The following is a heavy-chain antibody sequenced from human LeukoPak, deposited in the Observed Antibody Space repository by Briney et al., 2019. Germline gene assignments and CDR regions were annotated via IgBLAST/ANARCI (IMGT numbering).Heavy chain of an antibody. CDR2: ISSSSSYI. Sequence: GGSLRLSCAASGFAFSSYSMNWVRQAPGKGLEWVSSISSSSSYIYYADSVKGRFTISRDNAKNSLYLQMNSLRAEDTAVYYCARDWIGNPFDYWGQGTLVTVSS. V-gene: IGHV3-21*01. CDR3: ARDWIGNPFDY. CDR1: GFAFSSYS. D-gene: IGHD3-3*01. J-gene: IGHJ4*02.